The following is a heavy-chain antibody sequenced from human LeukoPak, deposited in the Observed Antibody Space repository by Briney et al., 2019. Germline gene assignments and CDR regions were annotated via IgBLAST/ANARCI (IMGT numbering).Heavy chain of an antibody. CDR1: GFSVSSNH. V-gene: IGHV3-23*01. D-gene: IGHD3-9*01. CDR2: ISGSGGST. Sequence: GGSLRLSCAASGFSVSSNHMSWVRQAPGKGLEWVSAISGSGGSTYYADSVKGRFTISRDNSKNTLYLQMNSLRAEDTAVYYCAKGGYDILTGYGYWGQGTLVTVSS. J-gene: IGHJ4*02. CDR3: AKGGYDILTGYGY.